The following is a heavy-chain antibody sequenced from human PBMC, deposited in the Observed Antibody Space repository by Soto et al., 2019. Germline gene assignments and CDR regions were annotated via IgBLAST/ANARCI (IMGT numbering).Heavy chain of an antibody. CDR2: VSNDGSNK. V-gene: IGHV3-30*18. D-gene: IGHD6-19*01. J-gene: IGHJ4*02. CDR3: AKVLLTYTSGWYHPHFDY. Sequence: GGSLRLSCAASGFTFSSYVMHWVRQAPGKGLEWVAVVSNDGSNKDYADSVKGRFTISRDNSKNTLYLQMNSLRAEDTAVYHCAKVLLTYTSGWYHPHFDYWGQGTLVTVSS. CDR1: GFTFSSYV.